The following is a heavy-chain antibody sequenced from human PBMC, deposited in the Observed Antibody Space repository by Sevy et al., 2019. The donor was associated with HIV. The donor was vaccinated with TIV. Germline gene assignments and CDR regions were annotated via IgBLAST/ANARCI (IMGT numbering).Heavy chain of an antibody. Sequence: GGSLRLSCAASGFTFSSYAMHWVRQAPGKGLEWVAVISYDGSNKYYADSVKGRFTISRDNSKNTLYLQMNSLRAEDTAVYYCARDRNSRIAEAGALDYWGQGTLVTVSS. CDR3: ARDRNSRIAEAGALDY. D-gene: IGHD6-19*01. CDR1: GFTFSSYA. J-gene: IGHJ4*02. CDR2: ISYDGSNK. V-gene: IGHV3-30-3*01.